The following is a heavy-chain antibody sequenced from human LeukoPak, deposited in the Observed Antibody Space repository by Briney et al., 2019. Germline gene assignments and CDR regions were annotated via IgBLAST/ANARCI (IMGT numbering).Heavy chain of an antibody. V-gene: IGHV3-23*01. D-gene: IGHD3-10*01. CDR2: ISVSSGSA. CDR3: AKAIFPSMIRGVSFDY. CDR1: GFTFSNYA. Sequence: GGSLRFSCAASGFTFSNYAMNWVRQAPGKGLEWVSAISVSSGSAFYADSVKGRFTISRDNSKNTLYLQMNSLRPEDTAVYYCAKAIFPSMIRGVSFDYWGQGTLVTVSS. J-gene: IGHJ4*02.